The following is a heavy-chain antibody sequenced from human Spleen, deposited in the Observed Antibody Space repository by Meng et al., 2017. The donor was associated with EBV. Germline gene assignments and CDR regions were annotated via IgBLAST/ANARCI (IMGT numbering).Heavy chain of an antibody. D-gene: IGHD5-18*01. J-gene: IGHJ4*02. Sequence: QGARQESGPGLVKPSETLSLTCTVSGGSIRSYSWSWIRQPPGKGLEWIGYINYLGGTNYNPSLKSRVTISVATSKNQLSLTLTSVTGADTAVYYCARATPGYSYGYTDSWGQGILVTVSS. V-gene: IGHV4-59*01. CDR3: ARATPGYSYGYTDS. CDR2: INYLGGT. CDR1: GGSIRSYS.